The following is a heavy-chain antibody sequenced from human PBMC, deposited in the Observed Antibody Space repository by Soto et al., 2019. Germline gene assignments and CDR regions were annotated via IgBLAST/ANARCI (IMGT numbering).Heavy chain of an antibody. Sequence: HPGGSLRLSCAASGFTFSSYAMSWVRQAPGRGLEWVSGLSGSGGSTYCAHSVEGWFTISRDNSKNMLHLQMNSLRAEDTAVYYCAKPRGYSSSWQAGGENYYGMDVWGQGTTVTVSS. CDR3: AKPRGYSSSWQAGGENYYGMDV. CDR2: LSGSGGST. CDR1: GFTFSSYA. D-gene: IGHD6-13*01. V-gene: IGHV3-23*01. J-gene: IGHJ6*02.